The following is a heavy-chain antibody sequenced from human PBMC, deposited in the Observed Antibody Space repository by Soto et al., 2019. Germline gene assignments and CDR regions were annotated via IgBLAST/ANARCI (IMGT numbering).Heavy chain of an antibody. CDR2: INHSGST. D-gene: IGHD3-10*01. Sequence: SETLSLTCAVYGGSFSGYYWSWIRQPPGKGLGWIGEINHSGSTNYNPSLKSRVTISVDTSKNQFSLKLSSVTAADTAVYYCARGRSSVPRYYYGSGSRFDYWGQRTLVTVSS. CDR3: ARGRSSVPRYYYGSGSRFDY. J-gene: IGHJ4*02. CDR1: GGSFSGYY. V-gene: IGHV4-34*01.